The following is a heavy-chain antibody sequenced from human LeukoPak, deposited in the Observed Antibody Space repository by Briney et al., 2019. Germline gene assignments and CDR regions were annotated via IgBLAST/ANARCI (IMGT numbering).Heavy chain of an antibody. CDR1: GYTFTGYY. CDR2: INPNSGGT. D-gene: IGHD3-22*01. CDR3: ARDPAPKYSSGYDFDY. J-gene: IGHJ4*02. Sequence: ASVKVSCKASGYTFTGYYMHWVRQAPGQGLEWMGRINPNSGGTNYAQKFRGRVTMTRDTSISTAYMELSRLRSDDTAVYYCARDPAPKYSSGYDFDYWGQGTLVTVSS. V-gene: IGHV1-2*06.